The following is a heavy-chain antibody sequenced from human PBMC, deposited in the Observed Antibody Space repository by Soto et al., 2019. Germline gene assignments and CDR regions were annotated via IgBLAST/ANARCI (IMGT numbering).Heavy chain of an antibody. Sequence: QVQLVESGGGVVQPGRSLRLSCAASGFTFSSYGMHWVRQAPGKGLEWVAVISYDGSNKYYADSVKGRFTISRDNSKNTLYLQMNSLRAEDTAVYYCAKDLSGTDAFDIWGQGTMVTVSS. CDR3: AKDLSGTDAFDI. V-gene: IGHV3-30*18. D-gene: IGHD1-1*01. J-gene: IGHJ3*02. CDR2: ISYDGSNK. CDR1: GFTFSSYG.